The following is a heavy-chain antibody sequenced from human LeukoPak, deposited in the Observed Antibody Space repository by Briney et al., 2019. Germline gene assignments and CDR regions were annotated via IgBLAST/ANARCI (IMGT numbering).Heavy chain of an antibody. Sequence: ASVKVSCKVSGYTLTELSMHWVRQAPGKGLEWMGGFEPEDGERIYAQKFQGRVTMTEDTSTDTAYMELSSLRSEDTAVYYCATAPRQWLVLSAGQTFDYWGQGTLVTVSS. V-gene: IGHV1-24*01. D-gene: IGHD6-19*01. CDR1: GYTLTELS. CDR2: FEPEDGER. CDR3: ATAPRQWLVLSAGQTFDY. J-gene: IGHJ4*02.